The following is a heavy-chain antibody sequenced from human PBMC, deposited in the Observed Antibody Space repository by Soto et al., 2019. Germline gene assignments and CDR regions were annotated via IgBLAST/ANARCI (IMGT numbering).Heavy chain of an antibody. CDR2: VHSTGST. V-gene: IGHV4-4*07. CDR3: ARDSVSLTLSDY. D-gene: IGHD3-10*01. CDR1: GGSMSGYH. J-gene: IGHJ4*02. Sequence: PSETLSLTCIVSGGSMSGYHWSWVRQPAGKGLEWIGRVHSTGSTDYNPSMESRITVSLDTSKKQFSLKLKSVTAADTALYLCARDSVSLTLSDYWGQGILVTVSS.